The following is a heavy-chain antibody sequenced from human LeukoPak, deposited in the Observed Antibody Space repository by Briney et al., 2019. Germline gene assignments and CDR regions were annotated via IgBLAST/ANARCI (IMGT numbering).Heavy chain of an antibody. V-gene: IGHV4-59*08. Sequence: SETLSLTCTVSGGSISSYYWSWIRQPPGKGLEWIGYIYYSGSTKYNPSLKSRVTISVDTSKNQFSLKLSSVTAADTAVYYCARHSSCSSTSCCPNWYFDLWGRGTLVTVSS. CDR3: ARHSSCSSTSCCPNWYFDL. J-gene: IGHJ2*01. CDR2: IYYSGST. D-gene: IGHD2-2*01. CDR1: GGSISSYY.